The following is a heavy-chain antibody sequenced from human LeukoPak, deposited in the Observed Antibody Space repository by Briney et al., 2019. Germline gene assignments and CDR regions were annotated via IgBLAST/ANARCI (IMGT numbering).Heavy chain of an antibody. CDR2: IGTAGDT. J-gene: IGHJ6*02. Sequence: PGGSLRLSCAASGFTFSSYDMHWVRQATGKGLEWVSAIGTAGDTYYPGSVKGRFTISRENAKNSLYLQMNSLRAGDTAVYYCARELPKKYYDFWSGYYSTERDYYYYGMDVWGQGTTVTVS. CDR1: GFTFSSYD. V-gene: IGHV3-13*01. D-gene: IGHD3-3*01. CDR3: ARELPKKYYDFWSGYYSTERDYYYYGMDV.